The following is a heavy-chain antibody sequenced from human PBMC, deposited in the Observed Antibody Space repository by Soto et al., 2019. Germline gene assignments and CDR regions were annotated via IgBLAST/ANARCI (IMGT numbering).Heavy chain of an antibody. Sequence: SETLSLTCAISCGSFSVYYWIWIRQSPEKGLEWIGEVNHAGSSNYNPSLRSRVTISVDTSKNQFSLKLSSVTAADTAVYFCARDSTRRGACDIWGQGTMVTVSS. J-gene: IGHJ3*02. CDR1: CGSFSVYY. CDR3: ARDSTRRGACDI. V-gene: IGHV4-34*01. D-gene: IGHD4-4*01. CDR2: VNHAGSS.